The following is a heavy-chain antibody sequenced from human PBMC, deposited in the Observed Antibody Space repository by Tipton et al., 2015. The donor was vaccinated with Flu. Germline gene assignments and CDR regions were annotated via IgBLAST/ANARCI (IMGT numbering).Heavy chain of an antibody. J-gene: IGHJ6*02. CDR3: ARWLQDNNYGLDV. CDR1: GFTFSNYE. V-gene: IGHV3-48*03. CDR2: ISSGANSI. Sequence: SLRLSCVASGFTFSNYEMNWVRQAPGKGLDWVSYISSGANSIYYADSVQGRFTITRDNAKKTLYLTMNSLRAEDTAVYYCARWLQDNNYGLDVWGQGTTVTVSS. D-gene: IGHD5-24*01.